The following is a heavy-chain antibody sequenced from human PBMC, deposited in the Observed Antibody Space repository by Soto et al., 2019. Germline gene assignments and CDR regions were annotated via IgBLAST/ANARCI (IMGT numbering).Heavy chain of an antibody. CDR2: ISSSGSTI. Sequence: PGGSLRLSCAASGFTFSSYEMNWVRQAPGKGLEWVSYISSSGSTIYYADPVKGRFTISRDNAKNSLYLQMNSLRAEDTAVYYCARDGIDPPLWGQGTLVTVSS. CDR1: GFTFSSYE. CDR3: ARDGIDPPL. D-gene: IGHD1-26*01. V-gene: IGHV3-48*03. J-gene: IGHJ4*02.